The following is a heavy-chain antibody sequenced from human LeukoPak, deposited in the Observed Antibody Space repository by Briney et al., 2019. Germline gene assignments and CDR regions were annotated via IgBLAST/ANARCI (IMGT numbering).Heavy chain of an antibody. V-gene: IGHV1-69*04. CDR3: ARDDYGGNPVMGQD. Sequence: ASVKVSCKASGGTFSSYAISWVRQAPGQGLEWMGRIIPILGIANYAQKFQGRVTITADKSTSTAYMELSSLRSEDTAVYYCARDDYGGNPVMGQDWGQGTLVTVSS. D-gene: IGHD4-23*01. J-gene: IGHJ4*02. CDR2: IIPILGIA. CDR1: GGTFSSYA.